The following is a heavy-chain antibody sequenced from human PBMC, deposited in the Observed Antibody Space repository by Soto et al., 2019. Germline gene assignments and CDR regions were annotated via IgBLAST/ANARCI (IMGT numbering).Heavy chain of an antibody. CDR3: ARDTHFWSGYYDRQTEPPRPYYYYGMDV. Sequence: GGSLRLSCAASGFTFSSYWMSWVRQAPGKGLEWVANIKQDGSEKYYVDSVKGRFTISRDNAKNSLYLQMNSLRAEDTAVYYCARDTHFWSGYYDRQTEPPRPYYYYGMDVWGQGTTVTVSS. CDR2: IKQDGSEK. V-gene: IGHV3-7*05. CDR1: GFTFSSYW. D-gene: IGHD3-3*02. J-gene: IGHJ6*02.